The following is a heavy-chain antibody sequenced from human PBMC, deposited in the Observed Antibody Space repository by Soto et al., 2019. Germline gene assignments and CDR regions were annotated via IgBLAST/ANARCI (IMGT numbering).Heavy chain of an antibody. CDR3: VKDDGGYPATAPH. CDR1: GITISNYP. J-gene: IGHJ4*02. V-gene: IGHV3-23*01. D-gene: IGHD3-22*01. Sequence: EVQLLESGGGLVQPGGSLRLSCAASGITISNYPMSWVRQAPGKGLDWVSGISGSGVRTYYADSAKGRFTISKDISRNSLSLQLASLGVEDTAVYFCVKDDGGYPATAPHWGQGTLGTVSA. CDR2: ISGSGVRT.